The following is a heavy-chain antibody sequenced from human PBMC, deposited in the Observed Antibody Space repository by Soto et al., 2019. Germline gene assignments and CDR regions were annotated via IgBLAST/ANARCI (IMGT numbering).Heavy chain of an antibody. Sequence: EGQLLESGGGLVQPGGSLRLSCVFSGLTFSWADLSCFRQPPGKGLEWVSASGVRDLSTHYVDSVKGRFTLSRDSSKKILYLPMNSLSAADTAVYYWVTHSCKYLGQGTLVTVS. J-gene: IGHJ4*02. CDR2: SGVRDLST. V-gene: IGHV3-23*01. CDR3: VTHSCKY. CDR1: GLTFSWAD. D-gene: IGHD2-8*01.